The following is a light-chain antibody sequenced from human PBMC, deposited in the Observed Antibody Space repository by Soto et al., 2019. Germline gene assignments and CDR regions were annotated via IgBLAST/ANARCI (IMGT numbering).Light chain of an antibody. CDR3: QQRSNWPLT. CDR1: QSVSRY. J-gene: IGKJ3*01. V-gene: IGKV3-11*01. Sequence: EIVLTQSPATLSLSPGEIATLSCRASQSVSRYLAWYQQKPGQAPRLLIYDATERATGIPARFSGSGSGTDFTLTISSLEPEYFALYYCQQRSNWPLTFGPGTKVDIK. CDR2: DAT.